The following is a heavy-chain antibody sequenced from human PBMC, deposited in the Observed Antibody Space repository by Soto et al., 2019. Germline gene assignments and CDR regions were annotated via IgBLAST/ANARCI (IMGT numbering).Heavy chain of an antibody. CDR3: ARAAIHGSSWYFGFEP. D-gene: IGHD6-13*01. CDR2: IIPLFGTT. J-gene: IGHJ5*02. Sequence: QVQLVQSGSEVKMPGSSVKVSCKTSGGTFSRHAINWVRQAPGQGLEWMGGIIPLFGTTNYAQKFKGRGTISADESTSTAYMELSSLTSEDAAVYYCARAAIHGSSWYFGFEPWGQGTLVTVSS. V-gene: IGHV1-69*01. CDR1: GGTFSRHA.